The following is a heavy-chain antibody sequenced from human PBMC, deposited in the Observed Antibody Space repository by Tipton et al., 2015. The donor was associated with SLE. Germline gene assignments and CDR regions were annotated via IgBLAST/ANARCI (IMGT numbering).Heavy chain of an antibody. CDR2: ISGSGGST. D-gene: IGHD2-15*01. CDR1: GFTFSSYA. V-gene: IGHV3-23*01. Sequence: SLRLSCAASGFTFSSYAMTWVRQAPGKGLEWVSAISGSGGSTYYADSVKGRFTISRDNSKNTLFLQMNSLRAEDTAVYYCAKMGGHFVVVVEGDYFDYWGQGTLVTVSS. J-gene: IGHJ4*02. CDR3: AKMGGHFVVVVEGDYFDY.